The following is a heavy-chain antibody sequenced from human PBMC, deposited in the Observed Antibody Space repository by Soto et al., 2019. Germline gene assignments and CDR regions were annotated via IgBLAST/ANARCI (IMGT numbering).Heavy chain of an antibody. D-gene: IGHD1-26*01. CDR2: INPKSVGT. J-gene: IGHJ4*02. V-gene: IGHV1-2*02. CDR1: GYTFTVYY. Sequence: QVQLVQSGAAVKKPGASVNVSCTASGYTFTVYYMHWVRQAPGQGLEWMGWINPKSVGTMYPQKFQGRVTMTWDTSISTAYMALTRLRSDDTAVYYCARDLAKGGGSAGFDYWGQGTLVTVSS. CDR3: ARDLAKGGGSAGFDY.